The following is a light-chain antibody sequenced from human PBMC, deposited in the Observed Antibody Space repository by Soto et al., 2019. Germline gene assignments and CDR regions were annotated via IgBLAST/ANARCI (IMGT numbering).Light chain of an antibody. J-gene: IGKJ1*01. Sequence: EIVMTQSPATLSVSPGERATLSCRASQSVSSNLAWYQQKPGQAPRLLIYGASTRATGIPARFSGSGSGTDFTLTIDRLESEDFAVYFCQQYGDLPWTFGQGTKVDIK. CDR2: GAS. CDR1: QSVSSN. V-gene: IGKV3-15*01. CDR3: QQYGDLPWT.